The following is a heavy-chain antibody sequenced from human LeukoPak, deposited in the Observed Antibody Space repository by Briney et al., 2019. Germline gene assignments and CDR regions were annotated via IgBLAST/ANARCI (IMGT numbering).Heavy chain of an antibody. Sequence: GGSLRLSCAASGSTFNTYAMSWVRQAPGKGLEWVSAISGGGDSTYYADSVKGRFTISRDNSKNTLYLQMNSLRAEDTAIYYCAKWSSSSWYDYWGQGTLVTVSS. CDR2: ISGGGDST. J-gene: IGHJ4*02. CDR3: AKWSSSSWYDY. D-gene: IGHD6-13*01. V-gene: IGHV3-23*01. CDR1: GSTFNTYA.